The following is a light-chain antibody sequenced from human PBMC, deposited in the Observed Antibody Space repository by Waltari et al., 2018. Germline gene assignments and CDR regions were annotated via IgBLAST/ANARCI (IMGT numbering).Light chain of an antibody. CDR2: GAS. CDR3: QQYNNWPFT. V-gene: IGKV3-15*01. J-gene: IGKJ4*01. CDR1: QSVNSN. Sequence: EIVMTQSPATLSVSPGERATLSCRASQSVNSNLAWYQQKPDQAPRLLIYGASTGATGIPAGFSGSGSGTEFTLSISSLQSEDFAVYDCQQYNNWPFTFGGGTKVEIK.